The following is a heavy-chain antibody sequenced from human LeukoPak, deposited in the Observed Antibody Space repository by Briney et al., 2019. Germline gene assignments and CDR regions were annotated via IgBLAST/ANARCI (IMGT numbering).Heavy chain of an antibody. CDR2: IYHSGST. V-gene: IGHV4-38-2*02. CDR1: GYSISSGYY. J-gene: IGHJ4*02. Sequence: PSETLSLTCTASGYSISSGYYWGWIRQPPGKGLEWIGSIYHSGSTYYNPSLKSRVTMSVDTSKNQFSLKLSSVTAADTAVYYCARYSYDFWSGSPGYYFDYWGQGTLVTVSS. CDR3: ARYSYDFWSGSPGYYFDY. D-gene: IGHD3-3*01.